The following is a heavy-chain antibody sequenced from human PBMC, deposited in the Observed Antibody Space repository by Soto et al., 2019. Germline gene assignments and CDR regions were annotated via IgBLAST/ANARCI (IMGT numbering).Heavy chain of an antibody. J-gene: IGHJ4*02. D-gene: IGHD3-10*01. CDR1: GFTFSNHY. CDR2: ISTSGTST. CDR3: ARDGVLFRAGFDS. V-gene: IGHV3-11*01. Sequence: QMHLVESGGGLVKPGGSLRLSCEASGFTFSNHYMAWIRQAPGKGLEWVSYISTSGTSTFYADSVKGRFTISRDNAKDSLFLKMNRLRVDDTAVYFCARDGVLFRAGFDSWGQGTRVTVAS.